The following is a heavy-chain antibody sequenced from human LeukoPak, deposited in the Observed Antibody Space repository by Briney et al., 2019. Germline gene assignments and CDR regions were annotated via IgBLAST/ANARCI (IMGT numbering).Heavy chain of an antibody. J-gene: IGHJ4*02. CDR1: GFTFSNAY. CDR2: IKSKTDGGTT. Sequence: GGSLRLSCAGSGFTFSNAYMTWVRQAPGKGLEWVGRIKSKTDGGTTDYAAPVKGRFTISRDDSKNTLYLQMNSLKTEDTAVYYCTTRGYNWNDVGFDYWGQGTLVTVSS. V-gene: IGHV3-15*01. D-gene: IGHD1-1*01. CDR3: TTRGYNWNDVGFDY.